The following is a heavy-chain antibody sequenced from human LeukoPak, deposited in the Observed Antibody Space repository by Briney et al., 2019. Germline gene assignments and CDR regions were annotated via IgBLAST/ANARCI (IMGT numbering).Heavy chain of an antibody. V-gene: IGHV4-4*07. Sequence: PSETLSLTCTVSGGSISSYYWSWVRQPAGKGLEWIGRIDTSGSTNYNPSLKSRVTMSVDTSKNQFSLKLSSVTAADTAVYYCARISTVTTSRAYYYYYYMDVWGKGTTVTVSS. D-gene: IGHD4-17*01. J-gene: IGHJ6*03. CDR2: IDTSGST. CDR1: GGSISSYY. CDR3: ARISTVTTSRAYYYYYYMDV.